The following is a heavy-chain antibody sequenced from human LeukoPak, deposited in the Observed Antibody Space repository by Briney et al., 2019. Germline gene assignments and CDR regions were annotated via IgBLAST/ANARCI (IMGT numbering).Heavy chain of an antibody. Sequence: ASVKVSCKASGYTFTSYGISWVRQAPGQGLEWMGWISAYNGNTNYAQKLQGRFTMTTDTSTSTAYMELRSLRSDDTAVYYCARVNDYGDYADYWGEGTLVTVSS. CDR1: GYTFTSYG. V-gene: IGHV1-18*01. CDR2: ISAYNGNT. CDR3: ARVNDYGDYADY. J-gene: IGHJ4*02. D-gene: IGHD4-17*01.